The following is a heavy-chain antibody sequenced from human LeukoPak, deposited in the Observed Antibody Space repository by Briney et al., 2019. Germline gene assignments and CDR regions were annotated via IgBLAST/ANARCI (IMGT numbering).Heavy chain of an antibody. D-gene: IGHD1-26*01. J-gene: IGHJ6*02. CDR2: ISAYNGNT. Sequence: ASVKVSCKASGYTFTSYGISWVRQAPGQGLEWMGWISAYNGNTNYAQKLQGRVTMTTDTSTSTAYMELRSLRSDDTAVYYCARLPWERGTLHYYGMDVWGQGTTVTVSS. CDR1: GYTFTSYG. V-gene: IGHV1-18*01. CDR3: ARLPWERGTLHYYGMDV.